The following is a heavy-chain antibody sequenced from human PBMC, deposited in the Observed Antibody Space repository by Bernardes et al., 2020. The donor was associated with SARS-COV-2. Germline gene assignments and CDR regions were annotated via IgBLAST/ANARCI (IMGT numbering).Heavy chain of an antibody. V-gene: IGHV1-18*01. J-gene: IGHJ5*02. Sequence: ASVKVSCKASGYTFNNYGISLVRQAPVQTLEWMGWISTYNAERNHAQKFQGRVTMTTDTSTNTAYMELSSLRSDDTAVYYCARDWENREDYFDPCSQGTLVTVS. D-gene: IGHD3-16*01. CDR3: ARDWENREDYFDP. CDR2: ISTYNAER. CDR1: GYTFNNYG.